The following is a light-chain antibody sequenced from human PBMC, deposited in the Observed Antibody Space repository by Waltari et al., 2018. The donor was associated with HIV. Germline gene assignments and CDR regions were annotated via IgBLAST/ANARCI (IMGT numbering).Light chain of an antibody. CDR2: GNN. J-gene: IGLJ3*02. Sequence: QSVLTQPPSVSGAPGQSVTIPCTGSSSNIGPGYDVPWYQQCPRRAPKLLLYGNNNRPSGVPDRFSASKFGASVYLAITGLQPDDEADYYCQSYDTSLSARVFGGGTKLTVL. V-gene: IGLV1-40*01. CDR3: QSYDTSLSARV. CDR1: SSNIGPGYD.